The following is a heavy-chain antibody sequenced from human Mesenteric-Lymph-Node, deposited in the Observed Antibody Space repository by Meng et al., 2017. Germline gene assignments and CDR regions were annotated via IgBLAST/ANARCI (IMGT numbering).Heavy chain of an antibody. Sequence: QVQLVESGAGLVQPGGSLRLSCAASGFSFSDYFMTWIRQAPGKGLEWLSYISNTGSITYHADSVKGRFSISRDNAKNSLYLQMNSLRPEDTAVYYCTTVSSSSLGYWGQGTLVTVSS. CDR3: TTVSSSSLGY. CDR2: ISNTGSIT. D-gene: IGHD6-6*01. CDR1: GFSFSDYF. J-gene: IGHJ4*02. V-gene: IGHV3-11*01.